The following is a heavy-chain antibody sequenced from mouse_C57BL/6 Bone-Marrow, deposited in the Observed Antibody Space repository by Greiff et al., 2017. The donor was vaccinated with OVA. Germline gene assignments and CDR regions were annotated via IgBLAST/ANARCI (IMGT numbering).Heavy chain of an antibody. D-gene: IGHD1-1*01. V-gene: IGHV1-82*01. CDR3: ARDYYGSSYGDFDY. Sequence: VKLVESGPELVKPGASVKISCKASGYAFSSSWMNWVKQRPGKGLEWIGRIYPGDGDTNYNGKFKGKATLTADKSSSTAYMQLSSLTSGDSAVYFCARDYYGSSYGDFDYWGQGTTLTVSS. CDR1: GYAFSSSW. J-gene: IGHJ2*01. CDR2: IYPGDGDT.